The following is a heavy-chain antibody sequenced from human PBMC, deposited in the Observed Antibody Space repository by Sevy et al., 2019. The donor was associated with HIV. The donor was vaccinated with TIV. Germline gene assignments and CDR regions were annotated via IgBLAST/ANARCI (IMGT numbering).Heavy chain of an antibody. V-gene: IGHV3-23*01. CDR2: ISNSGSDT. J-gene: IGHJ3*01. CDR3: AKDRITVIGDAFDL. Sequence: GGSLRLSCAASGFTFSSYAMHWVRQAPGKGLEWVSAISNSGSDTKYAGSVKGRFTISRDNSKNTLYVQMNSLSDEDTAVYYCAKDRITVIGDAFDLWGQGTMVTVSS. D-gene: IGHD4-17*01. CDR1: GFTFSSYA.